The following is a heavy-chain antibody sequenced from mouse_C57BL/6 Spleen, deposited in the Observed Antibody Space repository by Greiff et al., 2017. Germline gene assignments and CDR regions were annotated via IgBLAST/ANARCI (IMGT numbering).Heavy chain of an antibody. Sequence: QVQLQQPGAELVRPGSSVKLSCKASGYTFTSYWMDWVKQRPGQGLEWIGNIYPSDSETHYNQQFKDKATLTVDKSSSTAYMQLSSLTSEDSAVYYCARTDGYYARDYWGQGTSVTVSS. CDR1: GYTFTSYW. J-gene: IGHJ4*01. CDR2: IYPSDSET. D-gene: IGHD2-3*01. V-gene: IGHV1-61*01. CDR3: ARTDGYYARDY.